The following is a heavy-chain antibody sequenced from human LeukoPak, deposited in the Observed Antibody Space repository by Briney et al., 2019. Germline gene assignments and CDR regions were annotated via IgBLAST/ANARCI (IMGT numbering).Heavy chain of an antibody. CDR2: MNPNSGNT. Sequence: ASVKVSCKASGYTFTGYYMHWVRQAPGQGLEWMGWMNPNSGNTGYAQKFQGRVTMTRNTSISTAYMELSSLRSEDTAVYYCALDSGSYGDYWGQGTLVTVSS. J-gene: IGHJ4*02. CDR3: ALDSGSYGDY. V-gene: IGHV1-8*02. CDR1: GYTFTGYY. D-gene: IGHD1-26*01.